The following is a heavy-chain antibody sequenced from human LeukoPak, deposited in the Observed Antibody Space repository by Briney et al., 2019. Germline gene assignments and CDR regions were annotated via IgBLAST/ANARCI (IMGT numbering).Heavy chain of an antibody. J-gene: IGHJ4*02. CDR3: ARDGAYGDYDY. Sequence: GGSLRLSCAASGFTFDSYVMPWVRQAPGKGLEYVSAISSNGDSTYYANSVKGRFTISRDNSKNTVYLQMGSLRPEDMAVYHCARDGAYGDYDYWGQGTLVTVSS. D-gene: IGHD4-17*01. CDR2: ISSNGDST. CDR1: GFTFDSYV. V-gene: IGHV3-64*01.